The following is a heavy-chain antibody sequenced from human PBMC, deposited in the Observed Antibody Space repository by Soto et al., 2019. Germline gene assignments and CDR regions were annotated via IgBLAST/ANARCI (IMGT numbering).Heavy chain of an antibody. D-gene: IGHD3-10*01. CDR3: ARGKVVRGSYVTLDY. Sequence: QVQLQQWGAGLLKPSETLSLPSAVYGGSFSGYYWSWIRQPPGKGLEWIGEINHSGSTNYNPSLKSRVTLAVDTSKNQFSLKLSSVTAADTAVYYWARGKVVRGSYVTLDYWGQGTLVTVSS. V-gene: IGHV4-34*01. CDR2: INHSGST. J-gene: IGHJ4*02. CDR1: GGSFSGYY.